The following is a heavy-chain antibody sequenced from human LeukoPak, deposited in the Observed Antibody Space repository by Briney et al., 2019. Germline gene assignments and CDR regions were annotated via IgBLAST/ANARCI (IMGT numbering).Heavy chain of an antibody. CDR2: ISSTGEYT. Sequence: LAGGSLRLXCAASGFTFTIYAMSWVRQAPGKGLEWVSSISSTGEYTYYTGSVKGRFTISRDNSKNTLYLHMNSLRGEDTAVYYCAKDRPNYYGSDGHYYRRNGDYWGQGTLVTVSS. CDR3: AKDRPNYYGSDGHYYRRNGDY. CDR1: GFTFTIYA. J-gene: IGHJ4*02. V-gene: IGHV3-23*01. D-gene: IGHD3-22*01.